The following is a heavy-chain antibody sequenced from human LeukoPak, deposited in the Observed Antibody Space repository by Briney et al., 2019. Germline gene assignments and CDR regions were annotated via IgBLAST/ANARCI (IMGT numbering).Heavy chain of an antibody. J-gene: IGHJ4*02. D-gene: IGHD3-10*01. CDR1: GFTGKSVY. CDR3: AREVRGVTIHDY. V-gene: IGHV3-7*01. CDR2: VKEDGSEK. Sequence: GYLILSWSASGFTGKSVYLGWRRLAPRKGLEWVANVKEDGSEKYYVDSVKGRFTISRENAKNSLYLQMNSLRAEDTAVYYCAREVRGVTIHDYWGQGTLVTVSS.